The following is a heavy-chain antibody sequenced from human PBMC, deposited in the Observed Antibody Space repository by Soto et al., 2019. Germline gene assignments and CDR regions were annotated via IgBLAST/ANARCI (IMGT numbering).Heavy chain of an antibody. CDR2: IWYDGSNK. CDR3: AKIYSNYYYYMDV. CDR1: GFTFSSYG. V-gene: IGHV3-33*06. Sequence: GGSLRLSCAASGFTFSSYGMHWVRQAPGKGLEWVAVIWYDGSNKYYADSVKGRFTISRDNSKNTLYLQMNSLRAEDTAVYYCAKIYSNYYYYMDVWGKGTTVTVSS. D-gene: IGHD4-4*01. J-gene: IGHJ6*03.